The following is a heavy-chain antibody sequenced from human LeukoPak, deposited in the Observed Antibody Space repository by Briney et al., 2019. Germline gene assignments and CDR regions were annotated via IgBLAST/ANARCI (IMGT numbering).Heavy chain of an antibody. V-gene: IGHV3-23*01. CDR3: AKSGRTGITAADLDY. D-gene: IGHD6-13*01. Sequence: GGSLRLSCAASGFTFSSYAMNWVRQAPGKGLEWVSAISGSDGSTYYTDSVKGRFTISRDNSKNTLYLQMSSLRAEDTAVYYCAKSGRTGITAADLDYWGQGTLVTVSP. CDR1: GFTFSSYA. CDR2: ISGSDGST. J-gene: IGHJ4*02.